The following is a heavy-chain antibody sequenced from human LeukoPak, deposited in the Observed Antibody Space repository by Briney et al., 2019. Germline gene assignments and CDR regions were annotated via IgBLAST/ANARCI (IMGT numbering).Heavy chain of an antibody. CDR3: ARASNGGYNF. CDR1: GFTFSDYY. CDR2: ISPNSDYT. J-gene: IGHJ4*02. V-gene: IGHV3-11*05. Sequence: GGSLRLSCAASGFTFSDYYMSWIRQAPGKGLEWISYISPNSDYTNYADSVKGRFTISRDNAKNSLSLQMNSLRAEDTAVYHCARASNGGYNFWGQGTLVTASS. D-gene: IGHD4-17*01.